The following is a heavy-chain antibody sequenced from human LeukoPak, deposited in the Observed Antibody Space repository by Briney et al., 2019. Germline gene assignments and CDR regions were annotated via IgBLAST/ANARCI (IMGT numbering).Heavy chain of an antibody. CDR2: IYYSGST. D-gene: IGHD1-26*01. V-gene: IGHV4-59*12. CDR1: GGSISSYY. J-gene: IGHJ4*02. CDR3: ARERISGSYSDY. Sequence: SETLSLTCTVSGGSISSYYWSWIRQPPGKGLEWIGYIYYSGSTNYNPSLKSRVTISVDTSKNQFSLKLSSVTAADTAVYYCARERISGSYSDYWGQGTLVTVSS.